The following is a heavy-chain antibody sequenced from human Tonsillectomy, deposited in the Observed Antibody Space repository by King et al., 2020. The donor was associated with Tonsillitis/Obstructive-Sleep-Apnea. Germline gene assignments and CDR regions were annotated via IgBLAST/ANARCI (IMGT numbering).Heavy chain of an antibody. CDR3: ARLLYGLSTRWNWFDP. V-gene: IGHV5-51*01. D-gene: IGHD5/OR15-5a*01. CDR2: IYPGDSDT. J-gene: IGHJ5*02. CDR1: GYSFINYW. Sequence: VQLVQSGAEVKKPGESLKISCKGSGYSFINYWIGWVRQMPGKGLEWMGIIYPGDSDTGYSPSFQGQVTFSADTSISTAYLQWGSLKASDTAMYYCARLLYGLSTRWNWFDPWGQGTLVTVSS.